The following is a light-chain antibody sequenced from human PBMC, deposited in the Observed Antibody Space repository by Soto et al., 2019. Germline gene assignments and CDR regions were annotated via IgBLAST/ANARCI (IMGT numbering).Light chain of an antibody. J-gene: IGKJ1*01. CDR2: GAS. CDR1: QSVIKN. Sequence: EIVMTQSPDTLSVSPGEGATLSFSASQSVIKNLAWFQQKPGQAPRLLIYGASTRVTGVPARFSGSGSGTEFTLTISSLQSEDVALYYGQQYHYWPRLFGPGTKVDIK. V-gene: IGKV3-15*01. CDR3: QQYHYWPRL.